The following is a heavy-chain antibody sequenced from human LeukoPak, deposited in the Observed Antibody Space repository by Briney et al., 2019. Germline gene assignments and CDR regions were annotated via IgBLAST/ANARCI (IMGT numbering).Heavy chain of an antibody. V-gene: IGHV4-34*01. J-gene: IGHJ4*02. Sequence: SETLSLTCAVYGGSFSGYYWSWIRQPPGKGLEWIGEINHSGSTKYNPSLKSRVTISGDTSKNQFSLKLSSVTAADTAVYYCARALERDYYDSSGYYAHFDYWGQGTLVTVSS. CDR2: INHSGST. CDR1: GGSFSGYY. D-gene: IGHD3-22*01. CDR3: ARALERDYYDSSGYYAHFDY.